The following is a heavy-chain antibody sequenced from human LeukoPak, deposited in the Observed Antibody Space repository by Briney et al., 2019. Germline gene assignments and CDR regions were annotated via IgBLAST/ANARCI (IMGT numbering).Heavy chain of an antibody. V-gene: IGHV4-59*01. CDR2: IYYSGGT. CDR1: GGAISSYY. Sequence: PSETLSLTCTVSGGAISSYYWSWIRQPPGKGLEWIGYIYYSGGTKYNPSLMSRVTISVDRAQNQFSLSLRSVTAADTAVYYCARDGLYDSSGYYMDSRGQGTLVIVSS. CDR3: ARDGLYDSSGYYMDS. J-gene: IGHJ4*02. D-gene: IGHD3-22*01.